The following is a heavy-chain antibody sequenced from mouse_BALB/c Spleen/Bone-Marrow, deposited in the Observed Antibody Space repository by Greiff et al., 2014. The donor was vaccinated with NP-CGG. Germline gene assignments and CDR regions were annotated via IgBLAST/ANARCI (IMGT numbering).Heavy chain of an antibody. J-gene: IGHJ4*01. CDR2: IHYSGTT. CDR3: ARFAGTPYTMDY. D-gene: IGHD4-1*01. V-gene: IGHV3-1*02. Sequence: DVKLVESGPDLVKPSQSLSLTCTVTGYSITSYYSWHWIRQFPGNKLEWMGYIHYSGTTVYNPSLKSRISITRDTSNNQFFPQLNSVTTEDTATYYCARFAGTPYTMDYWGQGTSVTVSS. CDR1: GYSITSYYS.